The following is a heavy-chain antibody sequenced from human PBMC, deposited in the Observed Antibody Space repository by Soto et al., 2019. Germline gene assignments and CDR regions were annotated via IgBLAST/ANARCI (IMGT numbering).Heavy chain of an antibody. V-gene: IGHV6-1*01. D-gene: IGHD1-26*01. CDR1: GDSVSSSSAV. CDR3: ARGMGEVTPSFDF. CDR2: TYYRSKWYN. Sequence: QVPLQQSGPGLVKPSQTLSLTCAISGDSVSSSSAVWNWIRQSPSRGLEWLGRTYYRSKWYNEYALSVKSRIIINPDTPKNQFSLQLNSVTPEDTALYYCARGMGEVTPSFDFWGQGSLVTVSS. J-gene: IGHJ4*02.